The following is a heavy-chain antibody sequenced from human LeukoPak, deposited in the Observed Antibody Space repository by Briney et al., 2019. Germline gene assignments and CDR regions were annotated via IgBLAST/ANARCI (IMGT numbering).Heavy chain of an antibody. V-gene: IGHV3-9*01. J-gene: IGHJ4*02. Sequence: GGSLRLSCAASGFSFDDYAMHWVRQAPGKGLEWVSGISWDSGSIGYADSVKGRLTISRENAKNSLYLQMSSLSAGDTAVYYCARSFYGDYPYWGQGTLVTVSS. CDR1: GFSFDDYA. CDR3: ARSFYGDYPY. D-gene: IGHD4-17*01. CDR2: ISWDSGSI.